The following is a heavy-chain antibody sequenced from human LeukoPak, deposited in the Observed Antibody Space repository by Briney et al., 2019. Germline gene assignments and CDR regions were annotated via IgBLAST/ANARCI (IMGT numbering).Heavy chain of an antibody. D-gene: IGHD4-11*01. Sequence: GGSLRLSCAASGFTFSSYGMHWVRQAPGKGLEWVAVISYDGSNKYYADSVKGRFTISRDNSKNTLYLQMNSLRAEDTAVYYCASAEADYPKVWGQGTLVTVSS. CDR1: GFTFSSYG. CDR3: ASAEADYPKV. CDR2: ISYDGSNK. V-gene: IGHV3-30*03. J-gene: IGHJ4*02.